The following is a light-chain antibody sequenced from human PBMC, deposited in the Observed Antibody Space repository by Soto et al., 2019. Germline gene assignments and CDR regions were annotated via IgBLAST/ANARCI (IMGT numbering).Light chain of an antibody. CDR1: QTIRRW. CDR3: QHYNTDPWT. J-gene: IGKJ1*01. V-gene: IGKV1-5*01. Sequence: DIEMTQPPSTLSASVGDRVTITCRASQTIRRWLAWYQQRPGKAPKVLIYDASTLESGVPARFSGSGSETEFTLTISSLQPEDSATYYCQHYNTDPWTIGQGTKVEIK. CDR2: DAS.